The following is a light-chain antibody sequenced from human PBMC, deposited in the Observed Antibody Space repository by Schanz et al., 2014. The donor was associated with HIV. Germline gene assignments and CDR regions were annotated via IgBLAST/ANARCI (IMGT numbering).Light chain of an antibody. CDR3: QSYDTSLSGSWV. J-gene: IGLJ2*01. CDR2: VTH. CDR1: ASNIGHNF. Sequence: QSVLTQPPSVSAAPGQRVTISCSGSASNIGHNFVSWFQQFPGTAPKLLIYVTHQRPSEIPDRFSGSKTGTSATLAITGLQAEDEADYYCQSYDTSLSGSWVFGGGTKLTVL. V-gene: IGLV1-51*01.